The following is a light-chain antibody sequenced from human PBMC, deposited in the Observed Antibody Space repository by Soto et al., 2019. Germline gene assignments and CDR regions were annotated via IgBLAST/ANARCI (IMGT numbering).Light chain of an antibody. CDR2: GAS. CDR1: QSVSSGY. V-gene: IGKV3-20*01. CDR3: QQYVGSPRT. Sequence: EIVLTQSPGTLSLSPGERATLSCTASQSVSSGYVAWYQQKPGQAPRLLIYGASFRASGISDRFSGSGSGTGFTLTISRLEPEDVAVYYCQQYVGSPRTFGQGTKVDIK. J-gene: IGKJ1*01.